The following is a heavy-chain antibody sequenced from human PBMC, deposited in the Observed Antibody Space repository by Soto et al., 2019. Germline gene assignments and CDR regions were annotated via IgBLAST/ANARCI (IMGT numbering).Heavy chain of an antibody. CDR3: ARARSYYYDSSGYFFGAFDI. V-gene: IGHV3-30-3*01. Sequence: GGSLRLSCAASGFTFSSYAMHWVRQAPGKGLEWVAVISYDGSNKYYADSVKGRFTISRDNSKNTLYLQMNSLRAEDTAVYYCARARSYYYDSSGYFFGAFDIWGQGTMVTVSS. CDR1: GFTFSSYA. CDR2: ISYDGSNK. J-gene: IGHJ3*02. D-gene: IGHD3-22*01.